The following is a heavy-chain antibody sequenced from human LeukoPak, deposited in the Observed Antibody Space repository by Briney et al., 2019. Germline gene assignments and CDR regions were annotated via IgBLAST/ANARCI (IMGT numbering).Heavy chain of an antibody. CDR1: GYSFTNYW. D-gene: IGHD2-15*01. CDR3: ARRYCSGGSCYRNWFDP. V-gene: IGHV5-51*01. Sequence: GESLKISCKGSGYSFTNYWIGWVRQMPGKGLEWMGIIYPGDSDTTYSPSFQGQVTIPADKSISTAYLQWSSLKASDTAIYYCARRYCSGGSCYRNWFDPWGQGTLVTVSS. J-gene: IGHJ5*02. CDR2: IYPGDSDT.